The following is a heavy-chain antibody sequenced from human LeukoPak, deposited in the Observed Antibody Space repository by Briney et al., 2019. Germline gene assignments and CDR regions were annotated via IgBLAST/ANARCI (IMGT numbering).Heavy chain of an antibody. D-gene: IGHD6-19*01. CDR3: ASGGGYSSAWHSSDY. Sequence: GGSLRLSCAASGFTFSGYSMSWVRQAPGKGPEWVSTISGSGDATYYADSVKGRFTISRDNSKNTMYLQMNSLRAEDTAVYYCASGGGYSSAWHSSDYWGQGTLVTVSS. CDR2: ISGSGDAT. CDR1: GFTFSGYS. V-gene: IGHV3-23*01. J-gene: IGHJ4*02.